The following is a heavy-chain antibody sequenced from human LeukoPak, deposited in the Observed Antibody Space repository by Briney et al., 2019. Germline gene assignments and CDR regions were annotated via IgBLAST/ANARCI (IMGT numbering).Heavy chain of an antibody. Sequence: GGSLRLSCAASGFTFSSYGMHWVRQAPGKGLEWVAFIRYDGSNKYYADSVKGRFTISRDNSKNSLYLQMNSLRAEDTAVYYCARGYDFWSGYYAPYYMGVWGKGTTVTVSS. CDR3: ARGYDFWSGYYAPYYMGV. D-gene: IGHD3-3*01. CDR1: GFTFSSYG. CDR2: IRYDGSNK. V-gene: IGHV3-30*02. J-gene: IGHJ6*03.